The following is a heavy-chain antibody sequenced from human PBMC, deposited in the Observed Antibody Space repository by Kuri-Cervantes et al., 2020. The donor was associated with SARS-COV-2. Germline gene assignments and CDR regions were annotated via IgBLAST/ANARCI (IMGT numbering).Heavy chain of an antibody. Sequence: SETLSLTCAVYGGSFSGYYWSWIRQPPGKGLEWSGEINHSGSTNYNPSLKSRVTISVDTSKNQFSLKLSSVTAADTAVYYCAREMGCSSTSCSFFDYWGQGTRVTVSS. CDR2: INHSGST. D-gene: IGHD2-2*01. J-gene: IGHJ4*02. CDR3: AREMGCSSTSCSFFDY. CDR1: GGSFSGYY. V-gene: IGHV4-34*01.